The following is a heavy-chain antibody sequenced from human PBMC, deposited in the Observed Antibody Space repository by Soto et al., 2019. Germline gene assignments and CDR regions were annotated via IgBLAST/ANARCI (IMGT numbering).Heavy chain of an antibody. V-gene: IGHV1-69*06. D-gene: IGHD2-21*02. CDR1: GGTYP. J-gene: IGHJ4*02. Sequence: GASVKVSCKASGGTYPTTWVRQAPGQGLEWMGGIIPIFGTANYAQRFQGRVTITADKSTSTAYMELSSLTSEDTAVYYCARASYCGDDCYQNFDYWGQGTLVTV. CDR3: ARASYCGDDCYQNFDY. CDR2: IIPIFGTA.